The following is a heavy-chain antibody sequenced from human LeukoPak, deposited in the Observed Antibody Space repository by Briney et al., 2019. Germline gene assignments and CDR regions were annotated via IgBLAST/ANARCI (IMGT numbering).Heavy chain of an antibody. V-gene: IGHV1-2*02. D-gene: IGHD3-22*01. CDR2: INPNSGGT. CDR3: ARDGRHRYYYDSSGFYGSWFDP. J-gene: IGHJ5*02. Sequence: ASVKVSCKASGYTFTGSYLHWVRQAPGQGLEWMGWINPNSGGTNYAQKFQGRVTMTRDTSISTAYMELSRLRSDDTAVYYCARDGRHRYYYDSSGFYGSWFDPWGQGTLVTVSS. CDR1: GYTFTGSY.